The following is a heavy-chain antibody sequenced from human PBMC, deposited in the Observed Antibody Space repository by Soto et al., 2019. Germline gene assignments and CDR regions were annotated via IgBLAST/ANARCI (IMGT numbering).Heavy chain of an antibody. Sequence: LSLTCTVSGGSISSYYWSWIRQPPGKGLEWIGYIYYSGSTNYNPSLKSRVTISVDTSKNQFSLKLSSVTAADTAVYYCARGNSSGWYLEFRNWFDPWGQGTLVTVSS. CDR1: GGSISSYY. D-gene: IGHD6-19*01. V-gene: IGHV4-59*01. J-gene: IGHJ5*02. CDR2: IYYSGST. CDR3: ARGNSSGWYLEFRNWFDP.